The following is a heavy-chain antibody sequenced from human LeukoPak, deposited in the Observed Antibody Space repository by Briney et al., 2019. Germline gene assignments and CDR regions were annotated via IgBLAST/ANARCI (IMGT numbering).Heavy chain of an antibody. Sequence: PSETLSLTCTVSGGSISSYYWSWIRQPPGKGLEWIGYIYYSGSTNYNPSLKSRVTISVDTSKNQFSLKLSSVTAADTAVYYCARADYYGSGSRQFDYWGQGTLVTVSS. CDR2: IYYSGST. D-gene: IGHD3-10*01. J-gene: IGHJ4*02. CDR1: GGSISSYY. CDR3: ARADYYGSGSRQFDY. V-gene: IGHV4-59*08.